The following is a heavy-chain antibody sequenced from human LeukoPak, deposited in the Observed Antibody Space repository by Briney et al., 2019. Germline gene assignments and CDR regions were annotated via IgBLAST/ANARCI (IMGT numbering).Heavy chain of an antibody. CDR1: GFTFSSYA. CDR3: AIMHRYYDGSGYWVQ. CDR2: ISTSGGST. Sequence: AGGSLRLSCAASGFTFSSYAMSWVRQAPWKGLEWVSGISTSGGSTSYADSVKGRFTISRDNPRNTLYMQMNSLRDEDTAVYYCAIMHRYYDGSGYWVQWGQGTLVTVSS. V-gene: IGHV3-23*01. J-gene: IGHJ4*02. D-gene: IGHD3-22*01.